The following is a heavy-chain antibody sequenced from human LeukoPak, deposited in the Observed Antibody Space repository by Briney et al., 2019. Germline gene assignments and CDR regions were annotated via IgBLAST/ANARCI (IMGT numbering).Heavy chain of an antibody. CDR2: INPNSGGT. CDR3: ARAVAGPTGFDY. V-gene: IGHV1-2*02. Sequence: ASVKVSCKASGYTFTSYYMHWVRQAPGQGLEWMGWINPNSGGTNYAQKFQGRVTMTRDTSISTAYMELSRLRSDDTAVYYCARAVAGPTGFDYWGQGTLVTVSS. CDR1: GYTFTSYY. J-gene: IGHJ4*02. D-gene: IGHD6-19*01.